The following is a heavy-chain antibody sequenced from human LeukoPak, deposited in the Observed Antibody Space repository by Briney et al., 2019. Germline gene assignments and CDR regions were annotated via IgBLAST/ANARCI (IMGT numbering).Heavy chain of an antibody. J-gene: IGHJ4*02. CDR1: GYTFTDYA. V-gene: IGHV1-3*01. D-gene: IGHD4-23*01. CDR3: ARSPGGNARTWLDY. Sequence: GASVKVSCKASGYTFTDYALHWVRQAPGQSLEWMGWTNGATGNTRFSQDFQGRLTITIDTSASTAFLDLSSLRSDDTAVYYCARSPGGNARTWLDYWGQGNLVTVSS. CDR2: TNGATGNT.